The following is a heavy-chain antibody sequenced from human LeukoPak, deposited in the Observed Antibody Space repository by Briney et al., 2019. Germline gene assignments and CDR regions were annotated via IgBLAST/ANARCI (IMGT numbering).Heavy chain of an antibody. CDR1: PYYFINFW. D-gene: IGHD2/OR15-2a*01. Sequence: GESLKISCKDSPYYFINFWIGWVRQLPGKGLEWMGIIYPADSDTRYNPSFQGHVTISADRSASTAYLQWHSLKASDTAIYYCARGINDEYFHPGARAPWSPSPQ. V-gene: IGHV5-51*01. J-gene: IGHJ1*01. CDR3: ARGINDEYFHP. CDR2: IYPADSDT.